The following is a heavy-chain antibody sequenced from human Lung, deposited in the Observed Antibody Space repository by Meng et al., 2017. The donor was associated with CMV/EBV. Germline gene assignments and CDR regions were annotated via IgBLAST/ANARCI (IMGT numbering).Heavy chain of an antibody. CDR3: ARRNSIDVAGYWFDP. D-gene: IGHD6-19*01. Sequence: SETLSLXXAVYGGSFSGYYWSWIRQPPGKGLEWIGEINHSGSTNYNPSLKSRVTISVDTSKNQFSLKLNSVTAADTAVYYCARRNSIDVAGYWFDPWGQGTLVTVSS. J-gene: IGHJ5*02. V-gene: IGHV4-34*01. CDR1: GGSFSGYY. CDR2: INHSGST.